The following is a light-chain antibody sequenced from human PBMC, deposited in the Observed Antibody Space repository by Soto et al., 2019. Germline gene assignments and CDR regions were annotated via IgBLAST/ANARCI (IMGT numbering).Light chain of an antibody. V-gene: IGKV3-20*01. CDR2: GAS. J-gene: IGKJ4*01. CDR3: QQYGNSPPT. Sequence: EIVLTQSPGTLSLSPGERATLSCRASQSLSSSFLAWYQHKPGQAPRLLIYGASSRATGIPDRFSGSGSGTDFTLRISRLEPEDFAVYYCQQYGNSPPTFGGGTKVEIK. CDR1: QSLSSSF.